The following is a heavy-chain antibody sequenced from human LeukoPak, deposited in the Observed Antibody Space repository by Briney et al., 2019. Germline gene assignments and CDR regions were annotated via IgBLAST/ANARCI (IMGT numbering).Heavy chain of an antibody. V-gene: IGHV3-53*01. CDR1: GFIVSSNY. CDR2: IYSGGST. J-gene: IGHJ4*02. Sequence: PGGSLRLSCAASGFIVSSNYMNWVRQAPGKGLEWVSVIYSGGSTYYADSVKGRFTISRDNSKNTLYLQMNSLRVEDTAVYYRARKHSSSYYFDYWGQGTLVTVSS. CDR3: ARKHSSSYYFDY. D-gene: IGHD6-6*01.